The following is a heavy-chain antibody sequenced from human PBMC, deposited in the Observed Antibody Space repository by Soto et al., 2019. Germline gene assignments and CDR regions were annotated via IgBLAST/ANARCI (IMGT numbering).Heavy chain of an antibody. J-gene: IGHJ5*02. CDR1: GFTFNSHE. V-gene: IGHV3-48*03. CDR3: ARSWGLYCSSSRCYSPWYDP. Sequence: EVQLVESGGGLVQPGGSLRLSCAGSGFTFNSHEMTWVRQAPGKGLEWLSSISSSGGSLDYADSVKGRFTVSRDNAKISLYLQMNSLRAEDTAVYYCARSWGLYCSSSRCYSPWYDPWRRGTLVTVSS. CDR2: ISSSGGSL. D-gene: IGHD2-2*02.